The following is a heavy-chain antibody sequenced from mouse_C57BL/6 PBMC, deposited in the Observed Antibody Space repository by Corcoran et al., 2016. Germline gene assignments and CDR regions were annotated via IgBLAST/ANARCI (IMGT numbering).Heavy chain of an antibody. Sequence: EVQLQQSGPELVKPGASVKISCKASGYTFTDYYMNWVKQSHGKSLEWIGDINPNNGGTSYNQKFKGKATLTVDKSSSTAYMELRSLTSEDSAVYYCARRLMMGSSWYFDVWGTGTTVPISS. J-gene: IGHJ1*03. CDR3: ARRLMMGSSWYFDV. CDR1: GYTFTDYY. CDR2: INPNNGGT. D-gene: IGHD1-1*01. V-gene: IGHV1-26*01.